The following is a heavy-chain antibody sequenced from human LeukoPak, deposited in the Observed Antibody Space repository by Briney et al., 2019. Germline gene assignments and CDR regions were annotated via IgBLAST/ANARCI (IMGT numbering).Heavy chain of an antibody. J-gene: IGHJ4*02. Sequence: GGSLRLSCAASGFTFSSFAMSWVRQAPGKGLEWVSTFSGSGGSTYYADSVKGRFSISRDNSKNTLYLQMNSPRAEDTAAYYCARSGLNRFDYWGQGTLVTVSS. D-gene: IGHD2-15*01. V-gene: IGHV3-23*01. CDR2: FSGSGGST. CDR3: ARSGLNRFDY. CDR1: GFTFSSFA.